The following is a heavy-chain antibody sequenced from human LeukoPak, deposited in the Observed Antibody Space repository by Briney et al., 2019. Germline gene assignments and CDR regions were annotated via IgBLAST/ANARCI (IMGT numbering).Heavy chain of an antibody. CDR1: GFTFSSYW. CDR3: AKDREVFRLQVSAFDI. D-gene: IGHD2-21*01. Sequence: PGGSLRLSCAASGFTFSSYWMSWGRQAPGKGVEWVANIKQDGREKYYVDSVKGRFTISRDNSKNTLYLQMNSLRAEDTAVYYCAKDREVFRLQVSAFDIWGERTMVTVSS. V-gene: IGHV3-7*03. J-gene: IGHJ3*02. CDR2: IKQDGREK.